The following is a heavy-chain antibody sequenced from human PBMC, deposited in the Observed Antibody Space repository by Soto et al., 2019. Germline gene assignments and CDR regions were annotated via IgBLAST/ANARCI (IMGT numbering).Heavy chain of an antibody. CDR3: ARGGFLEWLLYGMDV. Sequence: SVKVSCKASGGTFSSYAISWVRQAPGQGLEWMGGIIPIFGTANYAQKFQGRVTITADESTSTAYMELSSLRPEDTAVYYCARGGFLEWLLYGMDVWGQGTTVTVSS. J-gene: IGHJ6*02. D-gene: IGHD3-3*01. CDR1: GGTFSSYA. CDR2: IIPIFGTA. V-gene: IGHV1-69*13.